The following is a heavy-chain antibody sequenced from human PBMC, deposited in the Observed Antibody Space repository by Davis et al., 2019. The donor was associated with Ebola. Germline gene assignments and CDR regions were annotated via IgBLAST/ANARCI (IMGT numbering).Heavy chain of an antibody. CDR2: TYYRSKWYN. CDR1: GDSVSSNTAA. J-gene: IGHJ3*02. CDR3: ASCPVDSEWLRGFDI. D-gene: IGHD3-3*01. V-gene: IGHV6-1*01. Sequence: PSETLSLTCAISGDSVSSNTAAWNWIRQSPSRGLEWLGRTYYRSKWYNDYAVSVRSRITFNPDTSKNQFSLQLNSVTAADTAVYYCASCPVDSEWLRGFDIWGQGTVVTVSS.